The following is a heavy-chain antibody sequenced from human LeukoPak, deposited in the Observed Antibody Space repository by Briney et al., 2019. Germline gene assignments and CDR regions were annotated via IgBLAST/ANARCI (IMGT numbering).Heavy chain of an antibody. V-gene: IGHV3-7*01. CDR2: IKQDGSEK. D-gene: IGHD3-10*01. Sequence: GGSLRLSCAASGFSFSIYWMSWVRQAPGKGLEWVANIKQDGSEKYYVDPVKGRFTISRDNAKNSLYLQMNSLRAEDTAVYYCARVGFTMVRGVIITRYFDYWGQGTLVTVSS. CDR3: ARVGFTMVRGVIITRYFDY. J-gene: IGHJ4*02. CDR1: GFSFSIYW.